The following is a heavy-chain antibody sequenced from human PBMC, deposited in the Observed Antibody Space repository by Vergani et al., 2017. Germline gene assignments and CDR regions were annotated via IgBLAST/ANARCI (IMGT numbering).Heavy chain of an antibody. D-gene: IGHD3-10*01. CDR2: IYYSGST. Sequence: QVQLQESGPGLVKPSETLSLTCTVSGGSISSYYWSWIRQPPGKGLEWIGYIYYSGSTNYNPSLKSRVTISVDTSKNQFSLKLSSVTAADTAVYYCARDPTSRGSGSYGMDVWGQGTTVTVSS. J-gene: IGHJ6*02. CDR1: GGSISSYY. V-gene: IGHV4-59*12. CDR3: ARDPTSRGSGSYGMDV.